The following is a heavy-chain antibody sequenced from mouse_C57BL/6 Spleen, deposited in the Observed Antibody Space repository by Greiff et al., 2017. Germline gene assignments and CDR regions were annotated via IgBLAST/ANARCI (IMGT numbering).Heavy chain of an antibody. J-gene: IGHJ2*01. D-gene: IGHD2-3*01. CDR1: GYTFTSYG. Sequence: VQLQQSGAELARPGASVKLSCKASGYTFTSYGISWVKQRTGQGLEWIGEIYPRSGNTNYNGKFKGKATLTADKSSSTAYMELRSLTSEASAVYFCARLGYDGYYAIDYWGQGTTLTVSS. CDR2: IYPRSGNT. V-gene: IGHV1-81*01. CDR3: ARLGYDGYYAIDY.